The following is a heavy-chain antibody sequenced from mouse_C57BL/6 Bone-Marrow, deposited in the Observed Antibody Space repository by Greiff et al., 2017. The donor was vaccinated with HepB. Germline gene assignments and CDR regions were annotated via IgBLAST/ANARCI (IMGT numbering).Heavy chain of an antibody. CDR2: IYPRSGNT. J-gene: IGHJ2*01. D-gene: IGHD1-1*01. Sequence: VNVVESGAELARPGASVKLSCKASGYTFTSYGISWVKQRTGQGLEWIGEIYPRSGNTYYNEKFKGKATLTADKSSSTAYMELRSLTSEDSAVYFCARSSVGPLDYFDYWGQGTTLTVSS. V-gene: IGHV1-81*01. CDR1: GYTFTSYG. CDR3: ARSSVGPLDYFDY.